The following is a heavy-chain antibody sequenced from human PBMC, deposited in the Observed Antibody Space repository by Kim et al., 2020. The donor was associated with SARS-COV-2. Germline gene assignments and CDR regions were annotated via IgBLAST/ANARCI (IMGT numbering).Heavy chain of an antibody. D-gene: IGHD6-25*01. CDR2: ISTTGTII. CDR1: GFTFDRYA. Sequence: GGSLRLSCVVSGFTFDRYAMNWVRQAPGKGLEWVSYISTTGTIIYYADSVRGRFTISRDNAEKTLYLQMNSLRDEDTAVYSCARERPGYRGANFVDQWG. CDR3: ARERPGYRGANFVDQ. V-gene: IGHV3-48*02. J-gene: IGHJ6*03.